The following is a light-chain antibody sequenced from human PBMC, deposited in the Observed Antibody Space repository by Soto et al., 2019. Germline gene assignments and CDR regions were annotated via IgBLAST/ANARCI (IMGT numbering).Light chain of an antibody. Sequence: IEVTQSPSSLAASLGDRVTITCRASQTIGTYVNWYQQKPGKAPKLLIYAASSLQSGVPSRFSGSGSGTDFTLTISSLQPEDFATYYCQQSYSTLFTFGPGTKVDIK. J-gene: IGKJ3*01. CDR2: AAS. CDR1: QTIGTY. CDR3: QQSYSTLFT. V-gene: IGKV1-39*01.